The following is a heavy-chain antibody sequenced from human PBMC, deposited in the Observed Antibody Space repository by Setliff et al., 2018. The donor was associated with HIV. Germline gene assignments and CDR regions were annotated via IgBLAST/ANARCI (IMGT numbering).Heavy chain of an antibody. J-gene: IGHJ6*03. CDR1: GGSIDSSDYY. V-gene: IGHV4-39*02. Sequence: PSETLSLTCSVSGGSIDSSDYYWGWIRQPPGKGLEWIGTVYYTGSTFYNPSLESRVTISVDTSKNQFSLKLRSVTATDTTVYYCARGARLLAGYSDRWDYYYMAVWGKGTTVTVSS. CDR2: VYYTGST. D-gene: IGHD6-13*01. CDR3: ARGARLLAGYSDRWDYYYMAV.